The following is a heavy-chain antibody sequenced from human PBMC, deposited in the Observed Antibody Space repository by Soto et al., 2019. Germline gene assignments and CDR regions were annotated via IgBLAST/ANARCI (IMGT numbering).Heavy chain of an antibody. CDR3: ARSDHRIAAAGTTDFDY. D-gene: IGHD6-13*01. J-gene: IGHJ4*02. Sequence: PGGSLRLSCAASAFTFSSYGMRWVRQAPGKGLEWVAVIWYDVSNKYYADSVKGRFTISRDNSKNTLYLQMNSLRAEDTAVYYCARSDHRIAAAGTTDFDYWGQGTLVTVSS. V-gene: IGHV3-33*01. CDR1: AFTFSSYG. CDR2: IWYDVSNK.